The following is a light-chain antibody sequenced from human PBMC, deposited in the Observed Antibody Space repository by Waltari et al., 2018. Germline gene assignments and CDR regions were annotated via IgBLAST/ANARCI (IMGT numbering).Light chain of an antibody. CDR3: QQYGTAPHT. Sequence: EIVLTQSPGTLSFSPGERSTLSCRASQSVTSDHLAWYQQKPGQAPRFLMYEASNRVAGIPDRFSGSGSGTDFTLTISRVEPEDFAVYYCQQYGTAPHTFGGGTKVEL. CDR1: QSVTSDH. V-gene: IGKV3-20*01. J-gene: IGKJ4*01. CDR2: EAS.